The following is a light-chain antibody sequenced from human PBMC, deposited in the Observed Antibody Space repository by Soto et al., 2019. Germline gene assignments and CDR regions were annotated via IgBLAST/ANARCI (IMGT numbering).Light chain of an antibody. CDR2: DVS. V-gene: IGKV3-15*01. CDR3: QQYNNWPPIT. J-gene: IGKJ5*01. CDR1: QGVTTN. Sequence: EIVMTQSPAALSVSPGERATLSCRAGQGVTTNFAWYQQKSGQSPRLLIYDVSISATGVPARFSGTGSGTEFTLTISSLQSEDFAVYYCQQYNNWPPITFGQGTRLEIK.